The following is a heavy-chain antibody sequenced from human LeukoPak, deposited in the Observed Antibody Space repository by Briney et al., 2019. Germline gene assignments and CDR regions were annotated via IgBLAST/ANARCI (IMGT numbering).Heavy chain of an antibody. V-gene: IGHV3-23*01. Sequence: GGALRVSCAASGFTFSSYAMSWVRQAPGKGLECVSGISGSVGSTYYAESVKGRFTISRDNSRHTLYLQMNSPRAEDTAVYYCAILPGYSSGWYEVNYWGQGTLVTVSS. CDR3: AILPGYSSGWYEVNY. CDR2: ISGSVGST. D-gene: IGHD6-13*01. J-gene: IGHJ4*02. CDR1: GFTFSSYA.